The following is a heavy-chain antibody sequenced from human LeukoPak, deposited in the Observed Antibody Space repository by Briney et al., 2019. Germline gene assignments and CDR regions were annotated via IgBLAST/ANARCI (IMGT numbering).Heavy chain of an antibody. V-gene: IGHV3-7*01. Sequence: GSLRLSCAASGFTFSHYWMTWVRQAPGKGLEWVANMKEDGSQETYVDSVKGRFTISRDNAKNSLYLQVNNVRAEDTAVYYCARYSYKHDCWGQGTLVTVSS. CDR1: GFTFSHYW. D-gene: IGHD2-15*01. CDR3: ARYSYKHDC. J-gene: IGHJ4*02. CDR2: MKEDGSQE.